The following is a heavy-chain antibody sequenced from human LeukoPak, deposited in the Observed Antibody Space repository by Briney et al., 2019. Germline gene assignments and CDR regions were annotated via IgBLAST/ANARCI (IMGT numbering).Heavy chain of an antibody. D-gene: IGHD5-24*01. CDR1: GGSGFFFSRYA. J-gene: IGHJ4*02. CDR2: TSSSGSST. V-gene: IGHV3-23*01. Sequence: GGSLRLSCAASGGSGFFFSRYAMSWVRQAPGKGLEWVSSTSSSGSSTYYADSVKGRFTISRDNSKNTVYLQMNSLRAEDTAVYYCAKAEMVDDYYFDYWGQGTLVTVSS. CDR3: AKAEMVDDYYFDY.